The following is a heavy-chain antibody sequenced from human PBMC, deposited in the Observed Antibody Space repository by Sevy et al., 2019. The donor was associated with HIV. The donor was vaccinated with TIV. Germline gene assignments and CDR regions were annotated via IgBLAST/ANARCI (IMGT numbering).Heavy chain of an antibody. Sequence: SETLSLTCTVSGGSISSSSYYWGWIRQPPGKGLEWIGSIYYSGSTYYNPSLKSRVTISVDTSKNQFSLKLSSVTAADTAVYYCARRGIVVVPAAIPFDYYGMDVWGQGTTVTVSS. CDR2: IYYSGST. V-gene: IGHV4-39*01. D-gene: IGHD2-2*02. CDR3: ARRGIVVVPAAIPFDYYGMDV. CDR1: GGSISSSSYY. J-gene: IGHJ6*02.